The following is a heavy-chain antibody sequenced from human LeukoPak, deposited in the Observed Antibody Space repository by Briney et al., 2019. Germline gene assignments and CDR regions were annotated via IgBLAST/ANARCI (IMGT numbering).Heavy chain of an antibody. CDR2: YYWDDDK. CDR1: GFSLVTRGVG. D-gene: IGHD1-26*01. J-gene: IGHJ5*02. CDR3: ARGIVGATWRGFDP. Sequence: SGPTLIHPTPALTLTCTFSGFSLVTRGVGVGWIRQPPVKALDWLALYYWDDDKRYSPSLKSRLTITKDPSKNQVVLTMTNMDPVDTATYYCARGIVGATWRGFDPWGQGTLVTVSS. V-gene: IGHV2-5*02.